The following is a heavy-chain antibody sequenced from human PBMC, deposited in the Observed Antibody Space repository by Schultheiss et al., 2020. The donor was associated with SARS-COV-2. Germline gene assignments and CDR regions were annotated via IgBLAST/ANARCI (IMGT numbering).Heavy chain of an antibody. CDR2: MHYSGSS. Sequence: SETLSLTCTVSGDSVNNNYYYWTWIRQPPGKGLEWIGYMHYSGSSNYNPSLKSRVTMSVDTSKNLFSLKLSSLTAADTAVYYCASRYGYNRLYYFDSWGQGALVTVSS. J-gene: IGHJ4*02. V-gene: IGHV4-61*01. D-gene: IGHD5-24*01. CDR3: ASRYGYNRLYYFDS. CDR1: GDSVNNNYYY.